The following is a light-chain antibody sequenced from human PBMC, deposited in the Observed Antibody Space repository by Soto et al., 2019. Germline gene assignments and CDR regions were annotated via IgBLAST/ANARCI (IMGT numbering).Light chain of an antibody. CDR1: QSVNNRY. V-gene: IGKV3-20*01. J-gene: IGKJ4*01. Sequence: EIGLTQSPGTLSLSPGERATLSCRASQSVNNRYLAWYQQQGGQAPRLLIYGASSRATGIPDRFSGSGSGTEFTLTISRLETEDFAVYYCQQYGSSPPITFGGGTKVEIK. CDR2: GAS. CDR3: QQYGSSPPIT.